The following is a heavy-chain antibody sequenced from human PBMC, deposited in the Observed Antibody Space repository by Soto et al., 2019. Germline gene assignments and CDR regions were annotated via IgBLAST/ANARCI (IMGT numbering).Heavy chain of an antibody. CDR1: GFTFSSYA. CDR3: ASKSTPSTSYDFWSGYSKYYYYYMDV. V-gene: IGHV3-23*01. D-gene: IGHD3-3*01. Sequence: GGSLRLSCAASGFTFSSYAMSWVRQAPGKGPEWVSAISGSGGSTYYADSVKGRFTISRDNSKNTLYLQMNSLRTEETAVYYCASKSTPSTSYDFWSGYSKYYYYYMDVWGKGTTVTVSS. CDR2: ISGSGGST. J-gene: IGHJ6*03.